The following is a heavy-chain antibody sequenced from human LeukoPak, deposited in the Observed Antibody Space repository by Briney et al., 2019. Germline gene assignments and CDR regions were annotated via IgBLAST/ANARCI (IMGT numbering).Heavy chain of an antibody. Sequence: ASVKVSCKASGYTFTSYGISWVRQAPGQRLEWMGWINAGNGNTKYSQKFQGRVTITRDTSASTAYMELSSLRPEDTAVYYCASSVAGRRAFDIWGQGTMVTVSS. CDR2: INAGNGNT. V-gene: IGHV1-3*01. J-gene: IGHJ3*02. CDR3: ASSVAGRRAFDI. D-gene: IGHD6-19*01. CDR1: GYTFTSYG.